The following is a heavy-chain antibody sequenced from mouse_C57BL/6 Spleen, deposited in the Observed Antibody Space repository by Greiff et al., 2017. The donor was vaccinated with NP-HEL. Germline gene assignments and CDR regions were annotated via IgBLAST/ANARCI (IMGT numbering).Heavy chain of an antibody. CDR3: ARNGGYYGKNYFDY. Sequence: QVQLQQSGPGLVQPSQSLSITCTVSGFSLTNYDVHWVRQSPGKGLEGLGGIWSGGSADYNAAFISRLSIIKDKSKSQVFFKMNSLQADDTAIDYCARNGGYYGKNYFDYWGQGTTLTVSS. D-gene: IGHD1-1*01. V-gene: IGHV2-2*01. CDR1: GFSLTNYD. CDR2: IWSGGSA. J-gene: IGHJ2*01.